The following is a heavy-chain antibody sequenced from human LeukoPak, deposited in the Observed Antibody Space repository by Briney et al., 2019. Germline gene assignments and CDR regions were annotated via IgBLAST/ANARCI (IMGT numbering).Heavy chain of an antibody. Sequence: GGSLRLSCTVSGFTISSNSMSWVRQAPGKGLEWVSFIYSDNTHNSYSVTGRFTLSTDNANNTLYLYMQSLRAEDTAGYYCAKGDRLTMIVVVISGLDYWGQETLVTVSS. V-gene: IGHV3-53*01. CDR2: IYSDNT. D-gene: IGHD3-22*01. CDR1: GFTISSNS. J-gene: IGHJ4*02. CDR3: AKGDRLTMIVVVISGLDY.